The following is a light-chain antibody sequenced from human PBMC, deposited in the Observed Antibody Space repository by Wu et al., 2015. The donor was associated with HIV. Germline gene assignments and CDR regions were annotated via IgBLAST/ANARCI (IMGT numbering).Light chain of an antibody. CDR3: QQYNMYPWT. CDR2: QSS. Sequence: DIQMTQSPSTLPASVGDKITITCRASGSIAGLLAWYQQKPGKAPKLLIYQSSSLEIGIPSRFSGSGSELTFTLTINSLQSDDFATYYCQQYNMYPWTFGQGTKVDI. V-gene: IGKV1-5*03. CDR1: GSIAGL. J-gene: IGKJ1*01.